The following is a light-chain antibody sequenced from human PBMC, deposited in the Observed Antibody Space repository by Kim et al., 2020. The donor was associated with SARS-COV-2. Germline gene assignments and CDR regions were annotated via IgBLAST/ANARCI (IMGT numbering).Light chain of an antibody. Sequence: QTRKPTCAGDRNNVGNQGAAWLQQHQGHPPKLLSYRNNNRPSGISERLSASRSGNTASLTITGLQPEDEADYYCSAWDSSLSARVFGGGTQLTVL. CDR3: SAWDSSLSARV. J-gene: IGLJ3*02. V-gene: IGLV10-54*01. CDR1: RNNVGNQG. CDR2: RNN.